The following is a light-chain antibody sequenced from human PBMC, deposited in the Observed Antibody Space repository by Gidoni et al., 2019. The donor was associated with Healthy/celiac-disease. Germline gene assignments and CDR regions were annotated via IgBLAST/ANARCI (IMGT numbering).Light chain of an antibody. Sequence: LVLTQSPAPLAVSLGEMATINCKSSQSVLYSSNNKNYLAWYQQKPGQPPKLLIYWASTRESGVPDRFSGSGSGTDFTLTISSLQAEDVAVYYCQQYYSTPHAFGGGTKVEIK. CDR2: WAS. CDR1: QSVLYSSNNKNY. J-gene: IGKJ4*01. CDR3: QQYYSTPHA. V-gene: IGKV4-1*01.